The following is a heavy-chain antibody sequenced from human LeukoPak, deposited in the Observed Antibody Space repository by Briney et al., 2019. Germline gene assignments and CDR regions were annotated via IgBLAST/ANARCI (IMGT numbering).Heavy chain of an antibody. CDR2: IYYSGST. V-gene: IGHV4-59*01. CDR1: GGSISSYY. Sequence: SETLPLTCTVSGGSISSYYWSWIRQPPGKGLEWIGYIYYSGSTNYNPSLKSRVTISVDTSKNQFSLKLSSVTAADTAVYYCARAWVVPAAIPAFDIWGQGTMVTVSS. CDR3: ARAWVVPAAIPAFDI. D-gene: IGHD2-2*02. J-gene: IGHJ3*02.